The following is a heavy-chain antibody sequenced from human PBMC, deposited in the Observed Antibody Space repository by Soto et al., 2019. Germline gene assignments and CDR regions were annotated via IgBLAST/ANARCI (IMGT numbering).Heavy chain of an antibody. CDR2: MNPGSGST. CDR3: ARAHVQGIVVVITTTLRAFDY. J-gene: IGHJ4*02. V-gene: IGHV1-46*01. Sequence: RQDKKQGLEWMGRMNPGSGSTGYAQKFQGRVTMTRDTSTSTVYMELSSLRSEDTAVYYCARAHVQGIVVVITTTLRAFDYWGQGTLVTVTS. D-gene: IGHD3-22*01.